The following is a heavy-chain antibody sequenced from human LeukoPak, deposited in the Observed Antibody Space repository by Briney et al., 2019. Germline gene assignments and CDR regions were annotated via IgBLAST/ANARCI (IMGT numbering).Heavy chain of an antibody. J-gene: IGHJ4*02. Sequence: ASVKVSCKASGYTFTSYYMHWVRQAPGQGLEWMGIINPSGGSTSYAQKFQGRVTMTRDMSTSTVYMELSSLRSEDTAVYYCARDSDDIVATIGTFDYWGQGTLVTVSS. CDR1: GYTFTSYY. D-gene: IGHD5-12*01. V-gene: IGHV1-46*01. CDR2: INPSGGST. CDR3: ARDSDDIVATIGTFDY.